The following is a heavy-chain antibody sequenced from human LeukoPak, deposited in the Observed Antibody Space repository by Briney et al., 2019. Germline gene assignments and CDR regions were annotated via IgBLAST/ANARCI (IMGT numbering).Heavy chain of an antibody. CDR1: GGSFSGYY. Sequence: SETLSLTCAVYGGSFSGYYWSWIRQPPGKGLEWIGEINHSGSTNYNPSLKSRVTMSVDTSKNQFSLKLSSVTAADTAVYYCARGGGDWSYDYWGQGTLVTVSS. V-gene: IGHV4-34*01. D-gene: IGHD2-21*01. J-gene: IGHJ4*02. CDR3: ARGGGDWSYDY. CDR2: INHSGST.